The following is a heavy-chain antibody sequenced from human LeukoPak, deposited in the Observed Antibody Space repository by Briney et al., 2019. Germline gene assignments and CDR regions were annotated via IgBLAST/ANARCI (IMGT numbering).Heavy chain of an antibody. D-gene: IGHD4-17*01. CDR3: ARGHGVTTSANFDY. CDR2: INPNSGGT. CDR1: GYTFTGYY. Sequence: ASVKVSCKASGYTFTGYYMHWVRQAPGQGLEWMGWINPNSGGTNYAQKFQGRVTMTRDTSISTAYMELSRLRSDDTAVYYCARGHGVTTSANFDYWGQGTLVTVSS. V-gene: IGHV1-2*02. J-gene: IGHJ4*02.